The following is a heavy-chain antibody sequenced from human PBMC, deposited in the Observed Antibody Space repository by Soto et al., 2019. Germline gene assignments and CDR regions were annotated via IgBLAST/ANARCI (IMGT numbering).Heavy chain of an antibody. CDR2: IYYSGST. J-gene: IGHJ3*02. D-gene: IGHD3-22*01. CDR1: GGSISSGDYY. Sequence: SETLSLTCTVSGGSISSGDYYWSWIRQPPGKGLEWIGYIYYSGSTYYNPSLKSRVTISVDTSKNQFSLKLSSVTAADTAVYYCARDPSFYYDRSASHPGAFDIWGQGTMVTGSS. V-gene: IGHV4-30-4*01. CDR3: ARDPSFYYDRSASHPGAFDI.